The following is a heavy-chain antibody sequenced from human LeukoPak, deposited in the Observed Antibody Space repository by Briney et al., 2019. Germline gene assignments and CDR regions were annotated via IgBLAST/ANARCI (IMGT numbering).Heavy chain of an antibody. CDR2: ISYDGSNR. D-gene: IGHD3-22*01. J-gene: IGHJ4*02. CDR1: GFTFSSYG. CDR3: AKDENYYDSSGYYYFDY. V-gene: IGHV3-30*18. Sequence: GGSLRLSCAASGFTFSSYGMHWVRQAPGEGLEWVAVISYDGSNRYYADSVKGRFTISRDNSKNTLYLQMNSLRAEDTAVYYCAKDENYYDSSGYYYFDYWGQGTLVTVSS.